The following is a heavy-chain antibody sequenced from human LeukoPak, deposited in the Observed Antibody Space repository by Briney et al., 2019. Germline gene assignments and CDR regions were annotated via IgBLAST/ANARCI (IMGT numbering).Heavy chain of an antibody. Sequence: GGSLRLSCAASGFTFSSYAMSWVRQPPGKGLEWVSAISGSGGSTYYADFEKGRFTISRDNSKNTLHLQMNSLRAEDTAVYYCAKDLHCSGGSCPPDYWGQGTLVTVSS. CDR3: AKDLHCSGGSCPPDY. V-gene: IGHV3-23*01. CDR1: GFTFSSYA. J-gene: IGHJ4*02. CDR2: ISGSGGST. D-gene: IGHD2-15*01.